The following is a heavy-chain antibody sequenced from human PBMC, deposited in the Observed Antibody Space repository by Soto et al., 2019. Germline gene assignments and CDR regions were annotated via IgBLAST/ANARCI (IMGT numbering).Heavy chain of an antibody. CDR2: INPNSGGT. V-gene: IGHV1-2*04. CDR3: ARDLGFDVGSYSYYYYHRMDV. D-gene: IGHD1-26*01. Sequence: ASVKLSCRASGYTFSNYGMRWVRQSPGQGRAWMGWINPNSGGTNYAQKFQGLVTMTRDTSISTAYMELSRLRSDDTAVYYCARDLGFDVGSYSYYYYHRMDVWGQGTTVTVSS. J-gene: IGHJ6*02. CDR1: GYTFSNYG.